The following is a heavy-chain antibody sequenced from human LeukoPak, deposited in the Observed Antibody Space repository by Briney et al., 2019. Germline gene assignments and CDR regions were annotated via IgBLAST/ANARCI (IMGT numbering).Heavy chain of an antibody. V-gene: IGHV3-66*01. Sequence: GGSLRLSCAASGLIVTNNYMSWVRQAPGKGLEWVSVIYVGGTTYYPDSLKGRFSISADSSKNTVYLQINSLRAEDTAVYYCARGSPGGANFFQHWGQGTLVTVSS. CDR1: GLIVTNNY. CDR2: IYVGGTT. CDR3: ARGSPGGANFFQH. J-gene: IGHJ4*02. D-gene: IGHD1-7*01.